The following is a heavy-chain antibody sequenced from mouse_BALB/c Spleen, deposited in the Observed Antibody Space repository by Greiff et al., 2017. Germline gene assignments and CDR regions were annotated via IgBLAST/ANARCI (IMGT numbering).Heavy chain of an antibody. CDR1: GYTFTSNY. J-gene: IGHJ3*01. CDR2: INPSNGGT. CDR3: TRGDYGSPSFAY. Sequence: QVQLQQSGAELVKPGASVKLSCKASGYTFTSNYMYWVKQRPGQGLEWIGEINPSNGGTNFNEKFKSKATLTVDKSSSTAYMQLSSLTSEDSAVYYCTRGDYGSPSFAYWGQGTLVTVSA. V-gene: IGHV1S81*02. D-gene: IGHD1-1*01.